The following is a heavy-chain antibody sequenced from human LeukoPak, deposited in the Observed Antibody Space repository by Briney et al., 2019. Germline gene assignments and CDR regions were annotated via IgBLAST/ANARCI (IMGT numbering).Heavy chain of an antibody. CDR2: IYYVGDT. V-gene: IGHV4-39*01. CDR3: ARSPGSRYAYDDY. CDR1: GGSISSSSYY. J-gene: IGHJ4*02. D-gene: IGHD6-13*01. Sequence: PLETLSLTCTVSGGSISSSSYYWGWIRQPPGKGPEWIGTIYYVGDTYYNPSLQSRVTISVDTSKNQFSLKLSSVTAADTAVYYCARSPGSRYAYDDYWGQGTLVTVSS.